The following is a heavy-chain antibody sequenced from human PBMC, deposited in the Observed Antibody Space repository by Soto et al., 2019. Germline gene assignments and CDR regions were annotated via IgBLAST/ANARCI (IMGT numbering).Heavy chain of an antibody. J-gene: IGHJ5*02. D-gene: IGHD3-3*01. Sequence: QITLKESGPTLVKPTQTLTLTCTFSGFSLSTSGVGVGWIRQPPGKALEWLALSYWDDGKRYSPSLKSRLTIHKDTTNNPVVLTITNMDPVDTATYYCARGITILGVALVGDWFDPWGQGTLVTVSS. CDR3: ARGITILGVALVGDWFDP. CDR1: GFSLSTSGVG. CDR2: SYWDDGK. V-gene: IGHV2-5*02.